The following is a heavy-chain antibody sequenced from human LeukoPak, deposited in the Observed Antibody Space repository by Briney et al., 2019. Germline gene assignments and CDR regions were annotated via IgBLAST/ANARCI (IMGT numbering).Heavy chain of an antibody. CDR1: GASVISYY. V-gene: IGHV4-59*02. CDR2: IYYSGST. CDR3: AMGFWYEEYFQH. J-gene: IGHJ1*01. Sequence: SETLSLTCTVPGASVISYYWSWIRQPPGKGLEWIGYIYYSGSTNYNPSLKSRITISVDTSKNQFSLRLSSVTAADTAVYFCAMGFWYEEYFQHWGQGSLVIVSS. D-gene: IGHD6-13*01.